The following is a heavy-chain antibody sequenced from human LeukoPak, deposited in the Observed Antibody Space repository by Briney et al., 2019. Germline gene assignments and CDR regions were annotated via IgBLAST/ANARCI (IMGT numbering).Heavy chain of an antibody. J-gene: IGHJ4*02. CDR3: ARHGSFGYGYGLAFFDY. Sequence: SETLSLTCTVSGGSISSYYWSWIRQPPGKGLEWIGYIYYSGSTNYNPSLKSRVTISVDTSKNQFSLKLSSVTAADTAVYYCARHGSFGYGYGLAFFDYWGQGTLVTVSS. D-gene: IGHD5-18*01. V-gene: IGHV4-59*08. CDR1: GGSISSYY. CDR2: IYYSGST.